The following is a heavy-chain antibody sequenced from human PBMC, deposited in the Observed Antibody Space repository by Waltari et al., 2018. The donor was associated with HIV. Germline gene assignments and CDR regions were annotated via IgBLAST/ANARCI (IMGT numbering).Heavy chain of an antibody. Sequence: QVQLVQSGAEVQKPGASVKVSCKPSGYTFTSYGLSWVRRAPGQGLEGMGWISPYSGNTNYAQNFQGRVTMTRDTSTNTAYMDLRSLRSDDTAVYFCARSVAATRGPFDFWGQGTLVTVSS. V-gene: IGHV1-18*01. J-gene: IGHJ4*02. D-gene: IGHD6-19*01. CDR1: GYTFTSYG. CDR2: ISPYSGNT. CDR3: ARSVAATRGPFDF.